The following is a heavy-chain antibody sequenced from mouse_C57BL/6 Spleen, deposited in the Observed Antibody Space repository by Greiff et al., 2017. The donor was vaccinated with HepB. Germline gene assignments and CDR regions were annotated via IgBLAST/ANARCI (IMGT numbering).Heavy chain of an antibody. V-gene: IGHV7-3*01. D-gene: IGHD1-1*01. CDR3: ARYTSPYYGSSLYYAMDY. CDR1: GFTFTDYY. Sequence: DVHLVESGGGLVQPGGSLSLSCAASGFTFTDYYMSWVRQPPGKALEWLGFIRNKANGYTTEYSASVKGRFTISRDNSQSILYLQMNALRAEDSATYYCARYTSPYYGSSLYYAMDYWGQGTSVTVSS. CDR2: IRNKANGYTT. J-gene: IGHJ4*01.